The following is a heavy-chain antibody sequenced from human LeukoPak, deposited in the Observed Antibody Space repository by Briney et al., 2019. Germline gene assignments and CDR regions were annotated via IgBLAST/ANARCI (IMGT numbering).Heavy chain of an antibody. CDR2: IYPGDSDT. CDR3: ARHVSNRELVPRLGFDY. D-gene: IGHD6-6*01. J-gene: IGHJ4*02. V-gene: IGHV5-51*01. CDR1: GYSFTSYW. Sequence: GESLKISCKGSGYSFTSYWIGWVRQMPGKSLEWMGIIYPGDSDTRYSPSFQGQVTISADKSISTAYLQWSSLKASDTAMYYCARHVSNRELVPRLGFDYWGQGTLVTVSS.